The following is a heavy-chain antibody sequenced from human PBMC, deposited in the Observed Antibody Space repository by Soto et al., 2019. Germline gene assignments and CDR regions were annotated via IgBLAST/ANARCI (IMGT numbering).Heavy chain of an antibody. V-gene: IGHV1-69*06. CDR2: IIPIFGTA. J-gene: IGHJ5*02. CDR1: GGTFSSYA. D-gene: IGHD3-3*01. CDR3: ARVVLRFLECSTNWFDP. Sequence: QVQLVQSGAEVKKPGSSVKVSCKASGGTFSSYAISWVRQAPGQGLEWMGGIIPIFGTANYAQKFQGRVTITANKSTSTAYMELSSLRSEDTAVYYCARVVLRFLECSTNWFDPWGQGTLVTVSS.